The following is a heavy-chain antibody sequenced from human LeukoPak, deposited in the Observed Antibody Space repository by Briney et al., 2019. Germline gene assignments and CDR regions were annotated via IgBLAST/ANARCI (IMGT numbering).Heavy chain of an antibody. D-gene: IGHD5-18*01. Sequence: GGSLRLSCAASAFPFNNYAMTWVRQAPGKGLEYVSAISSYGGSTYYANSVKGRFTISRDNSKNTLYLQMGSLRAEDMGVYYCARDQGYSRDGYYYAMDVWGQGTTVTVSS. V-gene: IGHV3-64*01. CDR2: ISSYGGST. CDR3: ARDQGYSRDGYYYAMDV. J-gene: IGHJ6*02. CDR1: AFPFNNYA.